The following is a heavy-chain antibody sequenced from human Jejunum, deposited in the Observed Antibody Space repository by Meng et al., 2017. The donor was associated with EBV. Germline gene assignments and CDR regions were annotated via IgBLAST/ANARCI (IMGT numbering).Heavy chain of an antibody. CDR1: GFTFSDHS. CDR3: TDITTTRGVDY. Sequence: EVQLVVSGGGLGQPGGSLTLTCGASGFTFSDHSMDWVRQAPGKGLEWVARIRNRGYSYTTEDAPSLKGRFTISRDDSKNSLYLQMNSLESEDTAIYYCTDITTTRGVDYWGQGTLVTVSS. J-gene: IGHJ4*02. D-gene: IGHD4-23*01. V-gene: IGHV3-72*01. CDR2: IRNRGYSYTT.